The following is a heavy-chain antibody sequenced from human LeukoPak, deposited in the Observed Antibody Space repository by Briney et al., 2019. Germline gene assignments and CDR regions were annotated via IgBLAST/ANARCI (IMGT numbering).Heavy chain of an antibody. J-gene: IGHJ1*01. CDR3: GETMDSCGHWDLQH. D-gene: IGHD3-22*01. CDR1: GFTFTTYE. Sequence: GGSLRFSFAASGFTFTTYERNCVRQAPGKGLEWVSYISSSGSTIYYADSVKGRFTISRDNAKNSLYLQMNSLRAEDTAVYHCGETMDSCGHWDLQHWGQGTLVTVSS. V-gene: IGHV3-48*03. CDR2: ISSSGSTI.